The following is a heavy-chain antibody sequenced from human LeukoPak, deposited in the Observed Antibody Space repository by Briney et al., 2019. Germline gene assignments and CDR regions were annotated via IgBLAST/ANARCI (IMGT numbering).Heavy chain of an antibody. Sequence: SETLSLTCSVSGGSISSSTYYWGWIRQPPGKGLEWIGGVYYSGTTTYNPSLESRVTISVDTSKNQFSLKLGSVTAADTAVYYCARGAGGFSNYNWFDPWGQGTLVTVSS. V-gene: IGHV4-39*07. CDR1: GGSISSSTYY. CDR3: ARGAGGFSNYNWFDP. D-gene: IGHD4-11*01. J-gene: IGHJ5*02. CDR2: VYYSGTT.